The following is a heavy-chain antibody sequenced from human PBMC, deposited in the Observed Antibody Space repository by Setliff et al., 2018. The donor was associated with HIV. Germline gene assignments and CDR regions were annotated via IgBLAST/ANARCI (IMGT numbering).Heavy chain of an antibody. Sequence: ASVKVSCKASGYTFTSYGISWVRQAPGQGLEWMGGIILVQGIPNYAQKFQDRVTMTSDTSTSTVYMELRSLRSEDTAIYYCVKEYHTEVTDTRVANYFDYWGQGTLVTVSS. CDR2: IILVQGIP. J-gene: IGHJ4*02. D-gene: IGHD4-4*01. V-gene: IGHV1-18*01. CDR3: VKEYHTEVTDTRVANYFDY. CDR1: GYTFTSYG.